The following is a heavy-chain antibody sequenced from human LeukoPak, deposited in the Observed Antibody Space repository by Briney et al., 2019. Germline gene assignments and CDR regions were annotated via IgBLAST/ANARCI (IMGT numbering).Heavy chain of an antibody. Sequence: PGGPLRLSCAASGFTFSTCALGWFGQAPGKGLGGSSPISGSGGSTFYADSVKGRFTISRDNSKNTVYLQMSGLRAEDTALYYCAKAHCSPTSCSRIDYWGQGTLVTVSS. V-gene: IGHV3-23*01. D-gene: IGHD2-2*01. CDR2: ISGSGGST. CDR3: AKAHCSPTSCSRIDY. CDR1: GFTFSTCA. J-gene: IGHJ4*02.